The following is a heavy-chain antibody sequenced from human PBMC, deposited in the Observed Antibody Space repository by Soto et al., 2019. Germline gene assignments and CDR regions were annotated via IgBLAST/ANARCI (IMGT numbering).Heavy chain of an antibody. J-gene: IGHJ6*02. D-gene: IGHD3-10*01. Sequence: QVQLVQSGAEGKKPGSSVKVSCKASGGTFSSYAISWVRQAPGQGLEWMGGIIPIFGTANYAQKFQGRVTITADESTSTAYMELSSLRSEDTAVYYCARDLRVPPSYGMDVWGQGTTVTVSS. CDR3: ARDLRVPPSYGMDV. V-gene: IGHV1-69*01. CDR2: IIPIFGTA. CDR1: GGTFSSYA.